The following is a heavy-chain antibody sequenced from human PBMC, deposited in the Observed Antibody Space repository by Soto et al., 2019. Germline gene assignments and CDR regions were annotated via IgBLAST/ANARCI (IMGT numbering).Heavy chain of an antibody. CDR3: ARGIGWLKGINWFDP. CDR1: GDSVSSNSAA. D-gene: IGHD6-19*01. J-gene: IGHJ5*02. V-gene: IGHV6-1*01. CDR2: TYYRSKWYN. Sequence: SQTLSLTCAISGDSVSSNSAAWNWIRQSPSRGLEWLGRTYYRSKWYNDYAVSVKSRITINPDTSKNQFSLQLNSVTPEGTAVYYCARGIGWLKGINWFDPWGQGTLVTVSS.